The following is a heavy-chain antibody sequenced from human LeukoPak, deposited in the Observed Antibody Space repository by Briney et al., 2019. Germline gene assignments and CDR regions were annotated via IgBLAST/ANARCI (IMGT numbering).Heavy chain of an antibody. V-gene: IGHV1-2*02. D-gene: IGHD3-10*01. CDR3: ASGREYYGSGSHDDAFDI. CDR1: GYTFTAYY. J-gene: IGHJ3*02. Sequence: ASVKVSRKASGYTFTAYYMHWVRQAPGQGLEWMGWVNPNSGGTNYAQKFRGRVTMTRDTSITTAYMELSSLRSDDTAVYYCASGREYYGSGSHDDAFDIWGQGTMVTVSS. CDR2: VNPNSGGT.